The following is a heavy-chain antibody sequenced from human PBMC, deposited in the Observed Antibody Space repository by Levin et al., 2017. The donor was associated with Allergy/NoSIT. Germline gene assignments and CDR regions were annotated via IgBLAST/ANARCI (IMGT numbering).Heavy chain of an antibody. V-gene: IGHV4-31*03. J-gene: IGHJ4*02. D-gene: IGHD1-26*01. CDR1: GGSISSGGYY. CDR2: IYYSGST. CDR3: ARGEEVDYFDY. Sequence: SETLSLTCTVSGGSISSGGYYWSWIRQHPGKGLEWIGYIYYSGSTYYNPSLKSRVTISVDTSKNQFSLKLSSVTAADTAVYYCARGEEVDYFDYWGQGTLVTVSS.